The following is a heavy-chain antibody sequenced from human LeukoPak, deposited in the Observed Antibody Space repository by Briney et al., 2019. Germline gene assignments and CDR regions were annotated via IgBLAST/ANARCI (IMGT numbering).Heavy chain of an antibody. CDR3: ARRGDSSALWPFDI. D-gene: IGHD3-22*01. CDR2: IYYSGST. J-gene: IGHJ3*02. CDR1: GGSISSYY. V-gene: IGHV4-59*08. Sequence: SETLSLTCTVSGGSISSYYWSWIRQPPGKGLEWIGYIYYSGSTNYNPSLKSPVTISVDTSKNQFSLKLSSVTAADTAVYYCARRGDSSALWPFDIWGQGTMVTVSS.